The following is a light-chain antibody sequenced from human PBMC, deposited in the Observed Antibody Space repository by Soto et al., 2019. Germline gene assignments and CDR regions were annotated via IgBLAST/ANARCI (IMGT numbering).Light chain of an antibody. J-gene: IGLJ2*01. CDR3: RSYTISNTVV. Sequence: QSVLTQPASVSGSPGQSITISCTGTSRDVGGYVSWYQQHPGKAPKLMIYEVSNRPSGVSNRFSGSKSGNTASLTISGLQAEDEADYYCRSYTISNTVVFGGGTKLTVL. V-gene: IGLV2-14*01. CDR2: EVS. CDR1: SRDVGGY.